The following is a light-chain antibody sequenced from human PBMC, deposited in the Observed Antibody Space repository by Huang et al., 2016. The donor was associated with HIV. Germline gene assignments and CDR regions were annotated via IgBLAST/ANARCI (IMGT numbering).Light chain of an antibody. V-gene: IGKV1-27*01. CDR2: AAS. CDR3: QKYNNVPRT. J-gene: IGKJ1*01. Sequence: DIQMTQSPSSLSASIGDRITISCRASQGIGTYLAWYQHKPGKVPNLLIDAASTLQSGVPSLFSGSGAGTNFTLTIGSLQPEDVASYYCQKYNNVPRTFGHGTKVEIK. CDR1: QGIGTY.